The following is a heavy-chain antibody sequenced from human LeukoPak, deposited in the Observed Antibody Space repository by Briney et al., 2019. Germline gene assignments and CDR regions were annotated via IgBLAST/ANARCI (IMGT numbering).Heavy chain of an antibody. CDR1: GGSFSGYY. D-gene: IGHD6-19*01. Sequence: PSETLSLTCAVYGGSFSGYYWSWIRRPPGKGLEWIGYIYYSRSTNYNPSLKSRVTISVDTSKNQFSLKLSSVTAADTAVYYCARGATGYSSGWFGNSYYYYMDVWGKGTTVTISS. CDR3: ARGATGYSSGWFGNSYYYYMDV. V-gene: IGHV4-59*01. CDR2: IYYSRST. J-gene: IGHJ6*03.